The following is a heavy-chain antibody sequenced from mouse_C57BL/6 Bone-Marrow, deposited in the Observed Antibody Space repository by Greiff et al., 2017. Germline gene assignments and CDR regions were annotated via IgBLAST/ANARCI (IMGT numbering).Heavy chain of an antibody. Sequence: EVHLVESEGGLVQPGSSMKLSCTASGFTFSDYYMAWVRQVPEKGLEWVANINYDGSSTYYLDSLKSRFIISRDNAKNILYLQMSSLKSEDTATYYCARADYDYVPTGFFDYWGQGTTLTVSS. CDR2: INYDGSST. CDR3: ARADYDYVPTGFFDY. V-gene: IGHV5-16*01. D-gene: IGHD2-4*01. J-gene: IGHJ2*01. CDR1: GFTFSDYY.